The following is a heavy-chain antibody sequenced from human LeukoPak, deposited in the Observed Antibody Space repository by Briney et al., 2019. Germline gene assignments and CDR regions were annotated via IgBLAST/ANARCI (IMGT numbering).Heavy chain of an antibody. CDR3: ARASYYDFWSGYYPDY. J-gene: IGHJ4*02. Sequence: PGGSLRLSCAASGFTFSSYSMNWVRQAPGKGLEWVSYISSSSSTIYYADSVKGRFTISRDNAKNSLYLQMNSLRAEDTAVYYCARASYYDFWSGYYPDYWGQGTLVTVSS. V-gene: IGHV3-48*01. D-gene: IGHD3-3*01. CDR2: ISSSSSTI. CDR1: GFTFSSYS.